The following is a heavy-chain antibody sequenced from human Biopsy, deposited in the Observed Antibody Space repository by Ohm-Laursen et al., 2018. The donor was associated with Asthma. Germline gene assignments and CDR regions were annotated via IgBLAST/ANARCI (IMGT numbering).Heavy chain of an antibody. Sequence: SLRLSCSASGFTVSRDHMFWVRQAPGKGLEWVSVIYSGGTSHTADSVRGRFTVSRDYSKNTLYLQMHSLRAEDTAVYYCARGDSSNWSHYYFDYWGQGTLVAVSS. CDR2: IYSGGTS. J-gene: IGHJ4*02. CDR1: GFTVSRDH. D-gene: IGHD3-22*01. V-gene: IGHV3-53*01. CDR3: ARGDSSNWSHYYFDY.